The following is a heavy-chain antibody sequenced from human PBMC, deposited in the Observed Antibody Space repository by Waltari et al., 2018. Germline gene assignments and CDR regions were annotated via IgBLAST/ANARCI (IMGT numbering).Heavy chain of an antibody. D-gene: IGHD1-26*01. CDR2: IYSGGST. J-gene: IGHJ6*03. V-gene: IGHV3-23*03. CDR1: GFTFSSYA. CDR3: AKDGSYGYYMDV. Sequence: EVQLLESGGGLVQPGGSLRLSCAASGFTFSSYAMSWVHQAPGKGLEWVSVIYSGGSTYYADSVKGRFTISRDNSKNTLYLQMNSLRAEDTAVYYCAKDGSYGYYMDVWGKGTTVTVSS.